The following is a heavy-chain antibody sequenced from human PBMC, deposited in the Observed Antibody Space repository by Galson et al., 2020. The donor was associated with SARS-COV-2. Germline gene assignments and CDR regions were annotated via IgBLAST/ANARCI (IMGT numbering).Heavy chain of an antibody. J-gene: IGHJ4*02. Sequence: GESLKISCAASGFTVNSDYMTWVRQAPGKGLEWISVLFIGGGTNYADSVKGRFTTSRDNSKNTLFLQMNSLRVDDTAVYYCATPGGADWGQGTMVTVSS. D-gene: IGHD3-10*01. CDR2: LFIGGGT. CDR3: ATPGGAD. V-gene: IGHV3-53*01. CDR1: GFTVNSDY.